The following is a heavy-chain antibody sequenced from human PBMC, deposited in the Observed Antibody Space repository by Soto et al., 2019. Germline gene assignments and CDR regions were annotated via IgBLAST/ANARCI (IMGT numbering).Heavy chain of an antibody. CDR2: IHHSGST. Sequence: QVQLQQWGAGLLKPSETLSLTCAVYGGSFSGYYWSWIRQPPGKGLEWIGEIHHSGSTNYNPSLKSRVTISVDTSKNQFSLKLSSVTAADTAVYYCAWWAPQWQQLNWFDPWGQGTLVTVSS. J-gene: IGHJ5*02. CDR3: AWWAPQWQQLNWFDP. D-gene: IGHD6-13*01. CDR1: GGSFSGYY. V-gene: IGHV4-34*01.